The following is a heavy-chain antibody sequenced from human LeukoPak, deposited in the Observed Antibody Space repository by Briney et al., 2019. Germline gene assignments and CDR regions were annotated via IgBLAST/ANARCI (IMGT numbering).Heavy chain of an antibody. CDR1: GGSISSYY. V-gene: IGHV4-4*07. CDR3: ARGGSSGYDYQTYFDY. J-gene: IGHJ4*02. D-gene: IGHD5-12*01. CDR2: IYTSGST. Sequence: SETLSLTCTVSGGSISSYYWSWIRQPAGKGLEWIGRIYTSGSTNYNPSLKSRVTMSVDTSKNQFSLKLSSVTAADTAVHYCARGGSSGYDYQTYFDYWGQGTLVTVSS.